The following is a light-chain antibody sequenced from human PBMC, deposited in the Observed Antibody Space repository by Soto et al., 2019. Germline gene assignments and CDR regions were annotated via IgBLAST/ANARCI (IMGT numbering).Light chain of an antibody. CDR1: SSNIGAGYD. Sequence: QSVLTQPPSVSGAPGQRVTISCTGSSSNIGAGYDVHWYQQLPGTAPKLLIFGNSNRPSGVPDRFSGSKSGTSASLAITSLQVEDEADYYCQSYDSSRVFGGGTKVTVL. CDR2: GNS. V-gene: IGLV1-40*01. CDR3: QSYDSSRV. J-gene: IGLJ3*02.